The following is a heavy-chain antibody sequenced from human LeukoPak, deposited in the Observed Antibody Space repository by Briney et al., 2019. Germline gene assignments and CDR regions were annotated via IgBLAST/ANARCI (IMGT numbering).Heavy chain of an antibody. J-gene: IGHJ4*02. V-gene: IGHV3-64*01. CDR2: ISSNGGST. CDR3: ARGESSMVRGVINN. CDR1: GFTFSSYA. D-gene: IGHD3-10*01. Sequence: GGSLRLSCAASGFTFSSYAMHWVRQAPGKGLEYVSAISSNGGSTYYANSVKGRFTISRDNSKNTLYLQMGSLRAEDMAVYYCARGESSMVRGVINNWGQGTLVTVSS.